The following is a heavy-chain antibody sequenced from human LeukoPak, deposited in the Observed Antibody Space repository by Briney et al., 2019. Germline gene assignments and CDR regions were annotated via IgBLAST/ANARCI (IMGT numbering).Heavy chain of an antibody. Sequence: GGSLRLSCAVSGFTFSGYAMSWVRQAPGKGLEWVSVIYTGGSTYYADSVKGRFTMSRDYTKDSLYLQMDSLRAEDTAVYFCARVTSFGWYDYWGQGTLVTVSS. V-gene: IGHV3-23*03. CDR1: GFTFSGYA. CDR3: ARVTSFGWYDY. J-gene: IGHJ4*02. CDR2: IYTGGST. D-gene: IGHD6-19*01.